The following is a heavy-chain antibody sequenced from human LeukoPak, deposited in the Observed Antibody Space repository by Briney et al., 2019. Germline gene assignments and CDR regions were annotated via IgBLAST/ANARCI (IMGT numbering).Heavy chain of an antibody. CDR3: ATDIEVVGYSEVAFDY. J-gene: IGHJ4*02. V-gene: IGHV3-9*01. CDR2: ISWNSGSI. Sequence: PGGSLRLSCAASGFTFDDYAMHWVRQAPGKGLEWVSGISWNSGSIGYADSVKGRFTISRDNAKNSLYLQMNSLRAEDTALYYCATDIEVVGYSEVAFDYWGQGTLVTVSS. D-gene: IGHD2-15*01. CDR1: GFTFDDYA.